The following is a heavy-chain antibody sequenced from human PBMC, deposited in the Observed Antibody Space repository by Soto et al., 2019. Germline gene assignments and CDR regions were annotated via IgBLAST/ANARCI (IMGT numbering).Heavy chain of an antibody. V-gene: IGHV4-31*02. CDR3: ARDRIVVVDYYYYGMDV. CDR2: IYYSGST. Sequence: SETLSLTXTVSGGSISSGGYYWSWIRQHPGKGLEWIGYIYYSGSTYYNPSLKSRVTISVDTSKNQFSLKLSSVTAADTAVYYCARDRIVVVDYYYYGMDVWGQGTTVTVSS. J-gene: IGHJ6*02. CDR1: GGSISSGGYY. D-gene: IGHD2-21*01.